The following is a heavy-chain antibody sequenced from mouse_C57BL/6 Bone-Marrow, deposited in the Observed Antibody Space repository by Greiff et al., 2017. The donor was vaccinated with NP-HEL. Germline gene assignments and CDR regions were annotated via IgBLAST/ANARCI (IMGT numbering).Heavy chain of an antibody. D-gene: IGHD4-1*01. CDR1: GFSFNTYA. V-gene: IGHV10-1*01. J-gene: IGHJ2*01. CDR2: IRSKSNNYAT. CDR3: VGTGTGFDY. Sequence: EVKLMESGGGLVQPKGSLKLSCAASGFSFNTYAMNWVRQAPGQGLEWVARIRSKSNNYATYSDDSVKARFTISRDDSESMLYLQMNNLKTEDTAMYYCVGTGTGFDYWGQGTTLTVSS.